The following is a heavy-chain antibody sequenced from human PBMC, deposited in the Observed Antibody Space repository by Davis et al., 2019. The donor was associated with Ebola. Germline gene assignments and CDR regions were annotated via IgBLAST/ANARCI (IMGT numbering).Heavy chain of an antibody. V-gene: IGHV1-18*01. Sequence: ASVKVSCKASGYTFTSYGISWLRQAPGQGLEWMGWISAYNGNTNYAQKLQGRVTLTTDASTSTASMELRSLRSDDTAVYYCARGHCSSTSCYTTTYYYYYGMDVWGQGTTVTVSS. CDR3: ARGHCSSTSCYTTTYYYYYGMDV. CDR2: ISAYNGNT. J-gene: IGHJ6*02. CDR1: GYTFTSYG. D-gene: IGHD2-2*02.